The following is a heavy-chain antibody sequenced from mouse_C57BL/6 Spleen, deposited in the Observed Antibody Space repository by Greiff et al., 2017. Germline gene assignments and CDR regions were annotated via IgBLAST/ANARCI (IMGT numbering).Heavy chain of an antibody. V-gene: IGHV5-4*03. CDR1: GFTFSSYA. Sequence: EVMLVESGGGLVKPGGSLKLSCAASGFTFSSYAMSWVRQTPEKRLEWVATISDGGNYTYYPDNVKGRFTISRDNARNNLYLQMSHLKSEDTAMYYCARGEDYNNCVGAMDYWGQGTSVTVSS. CDR2: ISDGGNYT. J-gene: IGHJ4*01. CDR3: ARGEDYNNCVGAMDY. D-gene: IGHD2-5*01.